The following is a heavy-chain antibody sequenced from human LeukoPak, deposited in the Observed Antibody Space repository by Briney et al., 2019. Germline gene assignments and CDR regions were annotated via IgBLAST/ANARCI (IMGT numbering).Heavy chain of an antibody. Sequence: GGSLRLSCAASGFTFSSYSMNWVRKAPGKGLEWVSSISSSSSYIYYADSVRGRFTISRDNAKNSLYLQMNSLRAEDTAVYYCARVRAAALDYWGQGTLVTVSS. CDR1: GFTFSSYS. CDR3: ARVRAAALDY. CDR2: ISSSSSYI. V-gene: IGHV3-21*01. J-gene: IGHJ4*02. D-gene: IGHD6-13*01.